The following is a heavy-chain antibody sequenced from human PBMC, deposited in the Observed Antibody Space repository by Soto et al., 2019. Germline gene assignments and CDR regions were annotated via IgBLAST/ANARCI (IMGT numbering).Heavy chain of an antibody. D-gene: IGHD2-2*02. CDR2: IYYSGST. V-gene: IGHV4-30-4*01. CDR3: ARDRGLDCSSTSCYRLGNWFDP. CDR1: GGSISSVDYY. Sequence: PSETLSLTCTVSGGSISSVDYYWNWIRQPPWKGREWIGYIYYSGSTYYNPSLKSRVTISVDTSKNQFSLKLSSVTAADTAVYYCARDRGLDCSSTSCYRLGNWFDPWGQGTLVTVSS. J-gene: IGHJ5*02.